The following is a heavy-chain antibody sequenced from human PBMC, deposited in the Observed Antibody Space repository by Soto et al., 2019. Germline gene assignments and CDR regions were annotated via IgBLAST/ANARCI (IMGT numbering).Heavy chain of an antibody. J-gene: IGHJ6*02. Sequence: SVKVSCKASGGTFSSYAISWVRQAPGQGLEWMGGIIPIFGTANYAQKFQGRVTITADKSTSTAYMELSSLRSEDTAVYYCARLVEMATMGPDYYYGMDVWGQGTTVTVSS. V-gene: IGHV1-69*06. CDR3: ARLVEMATMGPDYYYGMDV. CDR1: GGTFSSYA. D-gene: IGHD5-12*01. CDR2: IIPIFGTA.